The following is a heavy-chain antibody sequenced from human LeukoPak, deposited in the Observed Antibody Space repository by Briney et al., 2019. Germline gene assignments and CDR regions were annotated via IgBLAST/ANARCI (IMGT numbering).Heavy chain of an antibody. D-gene: IGHD5-18*01. Sequence: ASVKVSCKASGGTFSSYAISWVRQATGQGLEWMGWMNPNSGNTGYAQKFQGRVTMTRNTSISTAYMELSSLRSEDTAVYYCARSEYGYYIDYWGQGTLVTVSS. CDR1: GGTFSSYA. CDR3: ARSEYGYYIDY. CDR2: MNPNSGNT. V-gene: IGHV1-8*02. J-gene: IGHJ4*02.